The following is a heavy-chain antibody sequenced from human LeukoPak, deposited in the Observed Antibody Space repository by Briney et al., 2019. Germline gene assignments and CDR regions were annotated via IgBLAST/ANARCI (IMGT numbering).Heavy chain of an antibody. V-gene: IGHV1-2*06. Sequence: ASVKVSCKASGYTFTGYYMHWVRQAPGQGLEWMGRINPNSGGTNYAQKFQGRVTMTRDTSISTAYMELSRLRSDDTAVYYCARGGSSWYVEYFDYWGQGTLVTVSS. CDR2: INPNSGGT. CDR1: GYTFTGYY. CDR3: ARGGSSWYVEYFDY. J-gene: IGHJ4*02. D-gene: IGHD6-13*01.